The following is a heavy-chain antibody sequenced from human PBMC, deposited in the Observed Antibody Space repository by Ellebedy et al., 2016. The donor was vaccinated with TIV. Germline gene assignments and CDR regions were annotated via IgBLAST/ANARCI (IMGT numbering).Heavy chain of an antibody. V-gene: IGHV3-53*01. CDR1: GFSVSSNY. CDR2: IYTGDST. CDR3: ARDRHGGYDSLDY. J-gene: IGHJ4*02. D-gene: IGHD5-12*01. Sequence: GESLKISCAASGFSVSSNYVSWVRQAPGKGLEWVSYIYTGDSTYHADSVKGRFTISSDNSKNTVSLQMNSLRAEDTAVYYCARDRHGGYDSLDYWGQGTLVTVSS.